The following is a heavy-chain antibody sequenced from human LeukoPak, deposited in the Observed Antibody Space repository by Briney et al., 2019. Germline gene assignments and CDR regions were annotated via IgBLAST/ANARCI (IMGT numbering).Heavy chain of an antibody. CDR2: INPNSGGT. CDR1: GYTFTGYY. D-gene: IGHD3-3*01. CDR3: ARDKGVNYDFWDV. V-gene: IGHV1-2*02. Sequence: ASVKVSCYASGYTFTGYYMHWVRQAPGQGLEWMGWINPNSGGTNYAQKFQGRVTMTRDTSISTAYMELSRLRSDDTAVYYCARDKGVNYDFWDVWGKGTTVTVSS. J-gene: IGHJ6*04.